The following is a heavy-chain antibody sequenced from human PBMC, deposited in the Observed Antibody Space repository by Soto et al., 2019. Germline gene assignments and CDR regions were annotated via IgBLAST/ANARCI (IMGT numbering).Heavy chain of an antibody. CDR2: ISSDGGTT. V-gene: IGHV3-64*07. J-gene: IGHJ6*02. D-gene: IGHD2-8*01. CDR3: ARGLIPYGLDV. Sequence: EVHLVESGGGLVQPGGSLRLSCAASGFNFSKYPMHWVRQAPGKGLAYVSAISSDGGTTFYADSVRGRFTMSRDNLKNTLYLQMRTLRVEDMAVYYCARGLIPYGLDVWCQGTTVT. CDR1: GFNFSKYP.